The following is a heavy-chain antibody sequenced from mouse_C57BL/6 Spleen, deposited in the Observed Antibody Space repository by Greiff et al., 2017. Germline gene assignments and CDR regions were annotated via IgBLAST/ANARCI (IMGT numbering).Heavy chain of an antibody. CDR2: IHPNSGST. V-gene: IGHV1-64*01. J-gene: IGHJ2*01. CDR1: GYTFTSYW. Sequence: VQLQQPGAELVKPGASVTLSCKASGYTFTSYWMHWVKQRPGQGLEWIGMIHPNSGSTNYNEKFKSKATLTVDKSSSTAYMQLSSLTSEDSAVYYCARLEHYYGSSWGQGTTLTVSS. CDR3: ARLEHYYGSS. D-gene: IGHD1-1*01.